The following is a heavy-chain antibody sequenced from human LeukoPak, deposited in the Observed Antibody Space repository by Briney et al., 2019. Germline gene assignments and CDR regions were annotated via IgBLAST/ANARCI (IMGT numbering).Heavy chain of an antibody. Sequence: PGGSLRLSCAASGFTVSSNYMSWVRQAPGKGLGWVSVIYSGGSTYYADSVKGRFTISRDNSKNTLYLQMNSLRAEDTAVYYCAKDLPSLATQRAFDIWGQGTMVTVSS. CDR2: IYSGGST. J-gene: IGHJ3*02. CDR3: AKDLPSLATQRAFDI. CDR1: GFTVSSNY. V-gene: IGHV3-53*01. D-gene: IGHD5-12*01.